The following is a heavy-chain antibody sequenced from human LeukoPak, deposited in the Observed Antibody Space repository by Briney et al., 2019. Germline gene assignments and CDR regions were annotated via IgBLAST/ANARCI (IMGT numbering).Heavy chain of an antibody. J-gene: IGHJ5*02. CDR2: IYYSGST. CDR1: GGSISGSSYY. CDR3: ARGGEMATSP. Sequence: SETLSLTCTVSGGSISGSSYYWGWIRQPPGKGLEWIGSIYYSGSTNYNPSLKSRVTISVDTSKNQFSLKLSSVTAADTAVYYCARGGEMATSPWGQGTLVTVSS. D-gene: IGHD5-24*01. V-gene: IGHV4-39*07.